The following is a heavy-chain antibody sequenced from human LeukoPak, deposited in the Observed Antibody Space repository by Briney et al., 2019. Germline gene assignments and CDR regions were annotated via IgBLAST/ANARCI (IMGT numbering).Heavy chain of an antibody. V-gene: IGHV3-21*01. Sequence: PGGSLRLSCAASGFSFSTYYVNWVRQAPGKGLEWVSCISSSSTYIFYADSVRGRFAISRDNAKNSLYLQMNSLRADDTAAYYCVREYHGSFDYWGQGSLVTVSS. CDR3: VREYHGSFDY. CDR1: GFSFSTYY. CDR2: ISSSSTYI. D-gene: IGHD2-2*01. J-gene: IGHJ4*02.